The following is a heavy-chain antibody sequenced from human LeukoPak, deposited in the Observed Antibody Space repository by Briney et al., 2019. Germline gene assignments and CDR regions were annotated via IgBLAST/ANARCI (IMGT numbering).Heavy chain of an antibody. D-gene: IGHD3-10*01. V-gene: IGHV3-30*02. Sequence: GGSLRLSCAASGFTFSDYYMSWIRQAPGKGLEWVTFIRYDERNKYYADSVKGRFTISRDNSKNTLYLQMNSLRAEDTAVYYCARASLPLYYYGSGSYLFTNRYLLYTGYYFDYWGQGTLVTVSS. J-gene: IGHJ4*02. CDR2: IRYDERNK. CDR1: GFTFSDYY. CDR3: ARASLPLYYYGSGSYLFTNRYLLYTGYYFDY.